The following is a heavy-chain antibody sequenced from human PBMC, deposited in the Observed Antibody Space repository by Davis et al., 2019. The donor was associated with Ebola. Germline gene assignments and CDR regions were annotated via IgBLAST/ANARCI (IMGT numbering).Heavy chain of an antibody. CDR1: GFTFSSYS. J-gene: IGHJ4*02. Sequence: GGSLRLSCAASGFTFSSYSMNWVRQAPGKGLEWVSSISSSSSYIYYADSVKGRFTISRDNAKNSLYLQMNSLRGEDTALYYCASSTGGYYDILTGSFYYFDFWGQGTLVTVSS. D-gene: IGHD3-9*01. CDR3: ASSTGGYYDILTGSFYYFDF. CDR2: ISSSSSYI. V-gene: IGHV3-21*01.